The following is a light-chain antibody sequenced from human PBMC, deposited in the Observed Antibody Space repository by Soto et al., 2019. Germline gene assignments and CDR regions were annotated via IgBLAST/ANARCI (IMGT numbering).Light chain of an antibody. J-gene: IGKJ5*01. V-gene: IGKV3D-15*01. CDR1: QSISSNF. CDR2: GAS. CDR3: QQYNNWPS. Sequence: EIVLTQSPGTLSLSPGEGATLSCRASQSISSNFLAWYQQKRGQAPRLLIHGASNRATGIPDRFSGSGSETEFTLTIRSLQSEDFAVYFCQQYNNWPSFGQGTRLEIK.